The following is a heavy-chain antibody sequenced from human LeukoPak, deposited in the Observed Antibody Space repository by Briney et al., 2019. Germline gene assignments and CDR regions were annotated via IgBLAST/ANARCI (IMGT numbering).Heavy chain of an antibody. V-gene: IGHV4-34*01. CDR1: GGSFSGYY. Sequence: SETPSLTCAVYGGSFSGYYWSWIRQPPGKGLEWIGEINHSGSTNYNPSLKSRVTISVDTSKNQFSLKLSSVTAADTAVYYCARGGFGVAVPAAMVGMDVWGQGTTVTVSS. CDR3: ARGGFGVAVPAAMVGMDV. CDR2: INHSGST. J-gene: IGHJ6*02. D-gene: IGHD2-2*01.